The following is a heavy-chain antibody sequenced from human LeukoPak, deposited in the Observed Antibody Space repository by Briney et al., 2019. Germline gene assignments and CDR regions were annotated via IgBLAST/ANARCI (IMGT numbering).Heavy chain of an antibody. CDR3: ARGFPFAFDI. Sequence: GGSLRLSCAASGFTFSSYSMTWVRQAPGKGLEWVSSISSSSSYIYYADSVKGRFTISRDNAKNSLYLQMDSLRAEDTAVYYCARGFPFAFDIWGQGTMATVSS. CDR2: ISSSSSYI. D-gene: IGHD2-21*01. V-gene: IGHV3-21*01. J-gene: IGHJ3*02. CDR1: GFTFSSYS.